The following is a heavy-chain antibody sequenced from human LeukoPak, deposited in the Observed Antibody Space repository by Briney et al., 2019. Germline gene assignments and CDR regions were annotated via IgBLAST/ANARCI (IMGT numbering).Heavy chain of an antibody. CDR3: ARKQNRVRGVSDFDY. Sequence: GGSLRLSCTASGFAFSHHNMNWVRQAPGMGLEWVASISSSSNYIYYSDSVKGRFTISRDNAKNSLFLQMNGLRAEDTAVYYCARKQNRVRGVSDFDYWGQGTLVTVSS. CDR2: ISSSSNYI. D-gene: IGHD3-10*01. V-gene: IGHV3-21*01. J-gene: IGHJ4*02. CDR1: GFAFSHHN.